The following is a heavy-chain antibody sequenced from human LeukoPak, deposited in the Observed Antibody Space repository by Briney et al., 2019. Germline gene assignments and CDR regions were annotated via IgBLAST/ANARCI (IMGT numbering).Heavy chain of an antibody. CDR3: ARHVGSGYLKSGIDY. D-gene: IGHD3-22*01. CDR1: GYSFTGYF. J-gene: IGHJ4*02. Sequence: ASVKVSCKTSGYSFTGYFMHWVRQATGQGLEWMGWINPNSGDTKYAQRFQGRVTMTRDTSITTAYMELRRLTSDDTAVYYCARHVGSGYLKSGIDYWGQGTLVTVSS. CDR2: INPNSGDT. V-gene: IGHV1-2*02.